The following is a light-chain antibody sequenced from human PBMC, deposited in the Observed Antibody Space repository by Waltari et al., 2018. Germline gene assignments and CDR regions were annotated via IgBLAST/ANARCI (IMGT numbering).Light chain of an antibody. J-gene: IGLJ2*01. Sequence: SSELTQDPAVSVALGQTVRITCQGASLRTSYASWYQQKSGQAPILVLFGKTKRPSVIPDRFSGYNSETTTSLTITGAQAEDEADYYCSSRDSSASHVLFAGGTKLTVL. CDR1: SLRTSY. V-gene: IGLV3-19*01. CDR3: SSRDSSASHVL. CDR2: GKT.